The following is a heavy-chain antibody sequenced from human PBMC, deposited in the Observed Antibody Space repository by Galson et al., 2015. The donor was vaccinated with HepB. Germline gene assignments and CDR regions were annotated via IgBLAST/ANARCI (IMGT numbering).Heavy chain of an antibody. CDR3: ASGRGFWSGYSQDY. Sequence: SLRLSCAASGVTVSNNYMSWVRQAPGMGLEWVSVIYSDGSIYYIDSVKGRFTISRDHSKNTLYLQMNSLRAEDTAVYYCASGRGFWSGYSQDYWGQGTLVTVSS. J-gene: IGHJ4*02. CDR2: IYSDGSI. CDR1: GVTVSNNY. V-gene: IGHV3-66*02. D-gene: IGHD3-3*01.